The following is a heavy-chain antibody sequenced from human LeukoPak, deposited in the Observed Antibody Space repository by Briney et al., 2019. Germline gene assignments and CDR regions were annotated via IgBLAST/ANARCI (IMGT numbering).Heavy chain of an antibody. J-gene: IGHJ4*02. CDR3: AKVHGYSYGFDY. V-gene: IGHV3-9*01. D-gene: IGHD5-18*01. Sequence: SLRLSCAASGFTFDDYAMHWVRQAPGKGLEWVSGISWNSGSIGYADSVKGRFTISRDNAKNSLYLQMNSLRAEDTALYYCAKVHGYSYGFDYWGQGTLVTVSS. CDR2: ISWNSGSI. CDR1: GFTFDDYA.